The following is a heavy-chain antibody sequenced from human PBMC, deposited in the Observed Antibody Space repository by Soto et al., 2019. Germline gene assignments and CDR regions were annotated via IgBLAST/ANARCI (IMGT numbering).Heavy chain of an antibody. Sequence: TSDTLFLTCTVSGGSLSSGDYYWSWIRRPPGKGLEWIGHIYYSGSTSYNPSLKSRVTISVDTSKNHFSLKLSSVTAADTAVYYCARVFSESSSFFGPCGQGTPVNVSS. J-gene: IGHJ5*02. CDR1: GGSLSSGDYY. V-gene: IGHV4-30-4*02. CDR3: ARVFSESSSFFGP. D-gene: IGHD6-13*01. CDR2: IYYSGST.